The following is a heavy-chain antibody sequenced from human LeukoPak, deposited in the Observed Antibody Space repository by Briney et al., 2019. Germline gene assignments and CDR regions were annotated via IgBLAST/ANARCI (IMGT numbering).Heavy chain of an antibody. CDR3: ARVVGFRSCSSSRCYTAYWYFDL. D-gene: IGHD2-2*02. V-gene: IGHV4-4*07. Sequence: SSETLSLTCTVSGGSISSYYWSWIRQPAGKGLEWIGRIYTSGSTNYNPSLKSRVTMSVDTSKNQFSLKLSSVTAADTAVYYCARVVGFRSCSSSRCYTAYWYFDLWGRGTLVTVSS. J-gene: IGHJ2*01. CDR1: GGSISSYY. CDR2: IYTSGST.